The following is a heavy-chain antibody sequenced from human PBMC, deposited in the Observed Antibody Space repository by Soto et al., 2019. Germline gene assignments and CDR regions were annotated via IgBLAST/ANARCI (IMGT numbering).Heavy chain of an antibody. J-gene: IGHJ6*02. CDR1: GFTFSSYD. Sequence: EVQLVESGGGLVQPGGSLRLSCAASGFTFSSYDMHWVRQATGKGLEWVSAIDTAGATYYPGSVKGRFTISRENAKNSFYLQMNSLRVGDTAVYYCARGGYYGSGPLDVWGQGTTVTASS. CDR2: IDTAGAT. D-gene: IGHD3-10*01. V-gene: IGHV3-13*01. CDR3: ARGGYYGSGPLDV.